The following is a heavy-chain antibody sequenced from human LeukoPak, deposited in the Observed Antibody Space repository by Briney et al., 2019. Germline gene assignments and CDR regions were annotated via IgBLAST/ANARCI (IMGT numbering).Heavy chain of an antibody. CDR2: IIPIFGTA. J-gene: IGHJ4*02. CDR3: ARVSTIFGVVIAGYFDY. CDR1: GGTFSSYA. V-gene: IGHV1-69*01. Sequence: SVKVSCKASGGTFSSYAISWVRQAPGQGLEWMGGIIPIFGTANYAQKFQGRVTITADESTSTAYVELSSLRSEDTAVYYCARVSTIFGVVIAGYFDYWGQGTLVTVSS. D-gene: IGHD3-3*01.